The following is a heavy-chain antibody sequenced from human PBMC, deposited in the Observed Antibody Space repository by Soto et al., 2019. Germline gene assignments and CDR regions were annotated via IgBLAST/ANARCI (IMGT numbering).Heavy chain of an antibody. V-gene: IGHV1-69*13. CDR1: GGTFSSYA. Sequence: SVKVSCKASGGTFSSYAISWVRQAPGHGLEWMGGIIPIFGTANYAQKFQGRVTITADESTSTAYMELSSLRSEDTAVYYCARDPRGSYDSSGYYYAQPFDYWGQGTQVTVSS. J-gene: IGHJ4*02. CDR2: IIPIFGTA. D-gene: IGHD3-22*01. CDR3: ARDPRGSYDSSGYYYAQPFDY.